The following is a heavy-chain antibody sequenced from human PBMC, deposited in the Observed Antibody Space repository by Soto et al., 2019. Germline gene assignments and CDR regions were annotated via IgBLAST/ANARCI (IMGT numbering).Heavy chain of an antibody. V-gene: IGHV4-34*01. J-gene: IGHJ4*02. CDR2: INHSGST. CDR1: GGSFSGYD. CDR3: ATPSLYSYGHFDY. D-gene: IGHD5-18*01. Sequence: ASETLSLTCAVYGGSFSGYDWSWVRQPPGKGLEWIGEINHSGSTNYNPSLKSRVTISVDTSKNQSSLKLSSVTAADTAVYYCATPSLYSYGHFDYWGQGTLVTVSS.